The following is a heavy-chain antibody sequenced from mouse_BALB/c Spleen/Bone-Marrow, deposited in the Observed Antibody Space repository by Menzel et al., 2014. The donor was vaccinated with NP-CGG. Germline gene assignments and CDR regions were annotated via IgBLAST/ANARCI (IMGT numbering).Heavy chain of an antibody. Sequence: VQLQQPGPELVKPGASVKISCKASGYTFTDHNMHWVEQSHGKSLEWIGYIYPYNGGTAYNQKFKSKATLTVDNSSSTAYMELRSLTSEDSAVYYCSSPYGNYGAWFAYWGQGTLVTVSA. D-gene: IGHD2-1*01. CDR3: SSPYGNYGAWFAY. CDR2: IYPYNGGT. V-gene: IGHV1S29*02. J-gene: IGHJ3*01. CDR1: GYTFTDHN.